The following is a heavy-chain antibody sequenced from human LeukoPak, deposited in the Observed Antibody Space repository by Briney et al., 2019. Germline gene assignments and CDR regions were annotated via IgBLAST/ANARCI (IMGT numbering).Heavy chain of an antibody. D-gene: IGHD1-1*01. CDR2: IYTSGST. Sequence: KPSETLSLTCTVSGGSISSYYWSWIRQPPGKGLEWIGRIYTSGSTNYNPSLKSRVTMSVDTSKNQFSLKLSSVTAADTAVYYCARGLKYDARYYFDYWGQGTLVTVSS. J-gene: IGHJ4*02. V-gene: IGHV4-4*07. CDR3: ARGLKYDARYYFDY. CDR1: GGSISSYY.